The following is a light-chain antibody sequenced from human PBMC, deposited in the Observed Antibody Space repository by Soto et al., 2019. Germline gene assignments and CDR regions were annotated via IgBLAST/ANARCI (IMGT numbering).Light chain of an antibody. V-gene: IGLV2-11*01. J-gene: IGLJ2*01. CDR2: DVT. CDR1: SSDIGDYNF. CDR3: CSYAGSYTLV. Sequence: SALTQPRSVSGSPGQSVTISCTGTSSDIGDYNFVSWYQQHPDKAPKLIIYDVTKRPSGVPDRFSGSKSGSTASLTISGLQAEDEADYYCCSYAGSYTLVFGGGTKLTVL.